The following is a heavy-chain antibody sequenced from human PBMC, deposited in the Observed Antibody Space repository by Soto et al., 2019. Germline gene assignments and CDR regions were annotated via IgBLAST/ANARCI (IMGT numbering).Heavy chain of an antibody. CDR2: IHYSGSS. Sequence: KSSETLSLTCFVSGYSISSGNYCWSWIRQPPGKGLEWIGFIHYSGSSYYNPSLQSRVTISVDTSKNQFSLKLDSVTAADTAVYYCARDLDTATYFDYWGHGTLVTVSS. CDR1: GYSISSGNYC. J-gene: IGHJ4*01. V-gene: IGHV4-30-4*01. CDR3: ARDLDTATYFDY. D-gene: IGHD5-18*01.